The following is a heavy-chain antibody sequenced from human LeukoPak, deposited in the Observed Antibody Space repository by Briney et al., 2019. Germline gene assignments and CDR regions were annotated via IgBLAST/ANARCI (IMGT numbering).Heavy chain of an antibody. CDR1: GITFSDAW. J-gene: IGHJ4*02. V-gene: IGHV3-15*01. Sequence: PGGSLRHSCEASGITFSDAWMSWVRQVPGKGLEWIALLKSKTDGDTSDYAAPVKGRFTVSRNDAENTLFLQMDSLKIDDTAVYYCIANLDYWRRGTLITVSS. CDR3: IANLDY. D-gene: IGHD1-1*01. CDR2: LKSKTDGDTS.